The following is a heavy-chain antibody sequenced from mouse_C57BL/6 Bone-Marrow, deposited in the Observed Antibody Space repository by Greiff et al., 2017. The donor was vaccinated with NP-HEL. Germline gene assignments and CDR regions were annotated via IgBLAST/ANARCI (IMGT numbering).Heavy chain of an antibody. CDR3: AGQLRPDYYAMDY. J-gene: IGHJ4*01. CDR2: INPYNGGT. D-gene: IGHD3-2*02. CDR1: GYTFTDYY. Sequence: EVQLQQSGPVLVKPGASVKMSCKASGYTFTDYYMTWVKQTHGKSLEWIGAINPYNGGTSYNQTFKGRVTLTVDKSSSTAYMELNSLTSEDSAVYYCAGQLRPDYYAMDYWGQGTSVTVSS. V-gene: IGHV1-19*01.